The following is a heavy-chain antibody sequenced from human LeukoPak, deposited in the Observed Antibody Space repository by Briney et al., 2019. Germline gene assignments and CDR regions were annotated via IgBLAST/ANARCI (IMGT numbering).Heavy chain of an antibody. D-gene: IGHD1-26*01. V-gene: IGHV4-30-4*08. CDR2: IYYSGST. J-gene: IGHJ3*02. CDR1: GGSISSGDYY. CDR3: ARAVGATGGGHGAFDI. Sequence: SETLSLTCTVSGGSISSGDYYWSWIRQLPGKGLEWIGYIYYSGSTYYNPSLKSRVTISVDTSKNQFSLKLSSVTAADTAVYYCARAVGATGGGHGAFDIWGQGTMVTVSS.